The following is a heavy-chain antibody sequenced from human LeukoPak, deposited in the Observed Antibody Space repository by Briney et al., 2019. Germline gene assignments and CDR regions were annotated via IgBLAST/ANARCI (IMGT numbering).Heavy chain of an antibody. V-gene: IGHV1-58*02. CDR1: GFTFTSSA. Sequence: ASVKVSCKASGFTFTSSAMQWVRQARGQRLEWIGWIVVGSGNTNYAQKFQGRVTITRDTSASTAYMELSSLRSEDTAVYYCAREGVLPKGWFDPWGQGTLVTVSS. CDR2: IVVGSGNT. CDR3: AREGVLPKGWFDP. D-gene: IGHD2-8*01. J-gene: IGHJ5*02.